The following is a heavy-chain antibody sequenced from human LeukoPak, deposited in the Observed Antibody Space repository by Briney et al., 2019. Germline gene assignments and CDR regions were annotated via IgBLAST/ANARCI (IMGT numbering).Heavy chain of an antibody. D-gene: IGHD4-17*01. Sequence: PSEALSLTCTVSGGSIRSSSYYWGWIRQPPGKGLEWIGSIYYSGSTYYNPSLKSRVTISVDTSKNQFSLKLSSVTAADTAVYYCAKTTVTTLGLYYYYYGMDVWGQGTTVTVSS. CDR3: AKTTVTTLGLYYYYYGMDV. CDR1: GGSIRSSSYY. J-gene: IGHJ6*02. V-gene: IGHV4-39*01. CDR2: IYYSGST.